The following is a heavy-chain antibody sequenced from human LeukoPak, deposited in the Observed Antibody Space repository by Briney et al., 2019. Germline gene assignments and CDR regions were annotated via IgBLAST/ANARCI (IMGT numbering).Heavy chain of an antibody. Sequence: VSVKVSCKASGYTFTSYGISWVRQAPGQGLEWMGWISAYNGNTNYAQKLQGRVTMTTDTSTSTAYMELRSLRSDDTAVYYCAREAAAARNWFDPWVQGTLVTVSS. J-gene: IGHJ5*02. D-gene: IGHD6-13*01. V-gene: IGHV1-18*01. CDR3: AREAAAARNWFDP. CDR1: GYTFTSYG. CDR2: ISAYNGNT.